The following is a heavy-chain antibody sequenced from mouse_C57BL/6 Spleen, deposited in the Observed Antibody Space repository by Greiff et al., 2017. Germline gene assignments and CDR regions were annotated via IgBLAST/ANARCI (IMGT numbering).Heavy chain of an antibody. CDR3: ARHYYGSSYWYFDV. J-gene: IGHJ1*03. D-gene: IGHD1-1*01. V-gene: IGHV14-2*01. CDR2: IDPEDGET. Sequence: EVKLQQSGAELVKPGASVKLSCTASGFNIKDYYMHWVKQRTEQGLEWIGRIDPEDGETKYAPKFQGKATITADTSSNTAYLQLSSLTSEDTAVYYCARHYYGSSYWYFDVWGTGTTVTVSS. CDR1: GFNIKDYY.